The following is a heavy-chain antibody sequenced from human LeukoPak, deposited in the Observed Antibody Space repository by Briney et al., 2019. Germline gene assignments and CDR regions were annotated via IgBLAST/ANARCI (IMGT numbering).Heavy chain of an antibody. CDR3: AKDVDERYYCFY. D-gene: IGHD2/OR15-2a*01. Sequence: PGGSLRISSAASGFTFTNYGLHRVRQAPGKGLEWVAVISYDGRNKYYTDSVKGRFTISRDNSKNTLYLQMNSLRAEDTAVYNYAKDVDERYYCFYWGQGTLVTVSS. CDR1: GFTFTNYG. J-gene: IGHJ4*02. CDR2: ISYDGRNK. V-gene: IGHV3-30*18.